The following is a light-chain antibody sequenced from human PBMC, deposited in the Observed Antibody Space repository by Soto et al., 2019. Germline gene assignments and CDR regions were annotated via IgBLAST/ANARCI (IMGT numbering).Light chain of an antibody. CDR3: SSYTSSSTLV. V-gene: IGLV2-14*03. Sequence: QSALTQPASVSGSPGQSITISCTGTSSDVGASNSVSWYLQHPGKAPKLMIYDVSNRPSGVSNRFSGSKSGNTASLTISGLQAEDEAYYYCSSYTSSSTLVFGTGTKLTVL. J-gene: IGLJ1*01. CDR2: DVS. CDR1: SSDVGASNS.